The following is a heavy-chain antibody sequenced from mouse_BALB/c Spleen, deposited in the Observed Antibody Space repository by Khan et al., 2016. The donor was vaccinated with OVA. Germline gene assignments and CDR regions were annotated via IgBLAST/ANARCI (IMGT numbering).Heavy chain of an antibody. CDR1: GYTFTNYW. CDR2: INPSTGYT. J-gene: IGHJ3*01. CDR3: LNHGSSSAWFTY. D-gene: IGHD1-1*01. Sequence: VQLQQSGAELAKPGASVKMSCKASGYTFTNYWMHWVKQRPGQGLEWIGYINPSTGYTEYNQKFKDKATLTADKSSSTAYMQLSSLTSEDSAVYSGLNHGSSSAWFTYWGQGTLVTVSA. V-gene: IGHV1-7*01.